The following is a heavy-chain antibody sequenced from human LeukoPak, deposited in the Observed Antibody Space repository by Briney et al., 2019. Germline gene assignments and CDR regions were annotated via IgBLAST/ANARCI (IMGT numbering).Heavy chain of an antibody. CDR2: IYTNENT. J-gene: IGHJ4*02. Sequence: SETLSLTCTVSGGSINSYYWSWIRQPPGKGLEWIGYIYTNENTNYNPSLKSRVTMSVDTSKNQFSLRLSSVTAADTAVYYCARQAYYSESGCWTGFDYWGQGTLVPVSS. CDR1: GGSINSYY. D-gene: IGHD3-10*01. CDR3: ARQAYYSESGCWTGFDY. V-gene: IGHV4-4*09.